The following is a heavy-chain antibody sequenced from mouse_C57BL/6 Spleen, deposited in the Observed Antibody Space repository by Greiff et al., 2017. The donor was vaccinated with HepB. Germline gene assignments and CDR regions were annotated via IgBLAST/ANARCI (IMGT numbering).Heavy chain of an antibody. V-gene: IGHV1-54*01. D-gene: IGHD1-1*01. CDR3: ARSDTTVLDY. J-gene: IGHJ2*01. Sequence: VQLQQSGAELVRPGTSVKVSCKASGYAFTNYLIEWVKQRPGQGLEWIGVINPGSGGTNYNEKFKGKATLTADKSSSTAYMQLSSLTSEDSAVYFCARSDTTVLDYWGQGTTLTVSS. CDR2: INPGSGGT. CDR1: GYAFTNYL.